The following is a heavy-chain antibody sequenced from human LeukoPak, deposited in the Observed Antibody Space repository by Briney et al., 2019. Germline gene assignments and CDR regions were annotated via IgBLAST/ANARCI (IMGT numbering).Heavy chain of an antibody. D-gene: IGHD3-22*01. CDR1: GYTFTTFP. V-gene: IGHV7-4-1*02. CDR3: AREYYYDSSGYYTLSDY. CDR2: IDTNTGSP. J-gene: IGHJ4*02. Sequence: ASVKVSCKASGYTFTTFPINWVRQAPGQGLEWMGWIDTNTGSPTYAQGLTGRFVFSLDTSVSTAFLQINSLKAEDTALYYCAREYYYDSSGYYTLSDYWGQGTLVTVSS.